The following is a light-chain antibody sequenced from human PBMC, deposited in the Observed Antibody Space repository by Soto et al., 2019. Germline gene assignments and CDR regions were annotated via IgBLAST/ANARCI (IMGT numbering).Light chain of an antibody. CDR3: KSYAGSNTYV. CDR1: KNDIGVYDF. Sequence: LTQPPSASGSPGQSVTISCAGTKNDIGVYDFVSWYQHHPGKAPRLIIYEVVQRPSGVPDRFSGSKSGNTASLTVSGLQAADEADYFCKSYAGSNTYVFGSGTKVTVL. CDR2: EVV. J-gene: IGLJ1*01. V-gene: IGLV2-8*01.